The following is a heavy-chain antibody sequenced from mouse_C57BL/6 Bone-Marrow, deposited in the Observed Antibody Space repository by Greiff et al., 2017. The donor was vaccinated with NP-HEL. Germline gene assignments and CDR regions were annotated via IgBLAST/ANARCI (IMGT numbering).Heavy chain of an antibody. CDR3: ARGHNWDVRGDYYFDY. J-gene: IGHJ2*01. CDR1: GYTFTSYW. V-gene: IGHV1-53*01. D-gene: IGHD4-1*01. CDR2: INPSNGGT. Sequence: QVQLQQPGTELVKPGASVKLSCKASGYTFTSYWMHWVKQRPGQGLEWIGNINPSNGGTNYNEKFKSKATLTVDKSSSTAYMQLSSLTSEDSAVYYCARGHNWDVRGDYYFDYWGQGTTLTVSS.